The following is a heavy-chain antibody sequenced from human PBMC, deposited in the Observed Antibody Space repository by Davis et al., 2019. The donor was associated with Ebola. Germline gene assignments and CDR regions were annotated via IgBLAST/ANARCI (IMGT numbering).Heavy chain of an antibody. D-gene: IGHD5-12*01. CDR2: ISFNGSRK. Sequence: GESLKISCAASGFIFSSYAMHWVRQAPGKGLEWVAVISFNGSRKYYADSVKGRFTISRDNSKNTLYLQMDSLRTEDTSLFYCARGFDKTVATALKFDQWGQGTRVTVSS. CDR1: GFIFSSYA. CDR3: ARGFDKTVATALKFDQ. V-gene: IGHV3-30-3*01. J-gene: IGHJ4*02.